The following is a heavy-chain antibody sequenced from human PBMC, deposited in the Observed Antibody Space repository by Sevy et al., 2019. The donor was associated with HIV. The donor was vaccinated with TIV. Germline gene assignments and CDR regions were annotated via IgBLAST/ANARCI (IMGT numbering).Heavy chain of an antibody. V-gene: IGHV3-7*01. D-gene: IGHD2-15*01. Sequence: GGSLRLSCAASGFSFSNYWMSWVRQAPGKGLEWVANIKQDGSKREYVDSVKDRLTISRDNGKNSVYLQMDSLRAEDTAVYYCAREGSGGFDYWGQGTLVTVSS. J-gene: IGHJ4*02. CDR1: GFSFSNYW. CDR3: AREGSGGFDY. CDR2: IKQDGSKR.